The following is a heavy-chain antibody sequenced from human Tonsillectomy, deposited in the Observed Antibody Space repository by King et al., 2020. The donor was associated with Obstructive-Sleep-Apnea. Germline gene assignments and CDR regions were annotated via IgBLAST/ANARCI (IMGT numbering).Heavy chain of an antibody. CDR3: ARAGTVTNNHHGGMDV. D-gene: IGHD4-17*01. CDR1: GGSLSNYA. Sequence: QLVQSGAEVKKPGSAVKVSCKASGGSLSNYAVSWVRQAPGQGLEWMGGIIPLFGIANYAQSFQDRVTITADESTSTAYLELSSLRSGDTAIYYCARAGTVTNNHHGGMDVWGQGTTVTVS. V-gene: IGHV1-69*01. J-gene: IGHJ6*02. CDR2: IIPLFGIA.